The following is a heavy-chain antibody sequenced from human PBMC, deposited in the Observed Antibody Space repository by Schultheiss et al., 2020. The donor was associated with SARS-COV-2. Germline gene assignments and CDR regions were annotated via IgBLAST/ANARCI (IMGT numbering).Heavy chain of an antibody. D-gene: IGHD6-13*01. Sequence: GGSLRLSCAASGFTFSSYAMSWVRQAPGKGLEWVSAISGSGGSTYYADSVKGRFTISRDNSKNTLYLQMNSLRAEDTAVYYCAKEGVGSSWTGDYYYMDVWGKGTTVTVSS. CDR2: ISGSGGST. CDR3: AKEGVGSSWTGDYYYMDV. CDR1: GFTFSSYA. J-gene: IGHJ6*03. V-gene: IGHV3-23*01.